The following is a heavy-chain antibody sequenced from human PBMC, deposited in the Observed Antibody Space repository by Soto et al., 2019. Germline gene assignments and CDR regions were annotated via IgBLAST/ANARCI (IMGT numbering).Heavy chain of an antibody. J-gene: IGHJ2*01. CDR2: INPNSGGT. V-gene: IGHV1-2*04. CDR3: ARDSPFRRLYWYFDL. CDR1: GYTFTGYY. Sequence: QVQLVQSGAEVKKPGASVKVSCKASGYTFTGYYMHWVRQAPGQGLEWMGWINPNSGGTNYAQKFQGWVTMTRDTSISTAYMELSRLRSDDTAVYYCARDSPFRRLYWYFDLWGRGTLVTVSS.